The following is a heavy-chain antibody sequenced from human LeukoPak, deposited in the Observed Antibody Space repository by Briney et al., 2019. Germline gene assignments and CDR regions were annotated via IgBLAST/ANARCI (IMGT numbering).Heavy chain of an antibody. D-gene: IGHD2-2*01. CDR2: ISGRDGST. V-gene: IGHV3-23*01. Sequence: GSLRLSCAASGLTFSNYVMSWVRQAPGKGLEWGSAISGRDGSTWYADSVKGRFTVSRDYSKNTLYLQMNSLRAEDTAVYYCAKLLSGYCSRTSCLNWFDPWGQGTLVTVSS. CDR1: GLTFSNYV. J-gene: IGHJ5*02. CDR3: AKLLSGYCSRTSCLNWFDP.